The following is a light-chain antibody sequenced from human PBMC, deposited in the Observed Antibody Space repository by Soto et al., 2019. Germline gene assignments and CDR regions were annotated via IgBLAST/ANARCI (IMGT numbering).Light chain of an antibody. Sequence: QSALTQPASVSGSPGQSITISCTGTSSDDGGYNYVSWYQQHPGKAPNLMIYEVSNRPSGVSNRFSGSQSGNTASLTISGLQDEDEADYYCSSYTSSSTLAVFGTGTKLTVL. J-gene: IGLJ1*01. CDR1: SSDDGGYNY. CDR2: EVS. CDR3: SSYTSSSTLAV. V-gene: IGLV2-14*01.